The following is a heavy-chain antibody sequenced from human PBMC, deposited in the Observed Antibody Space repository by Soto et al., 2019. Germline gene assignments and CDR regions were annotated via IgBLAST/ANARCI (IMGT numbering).Heavy chain of an antibody. CDR1: GFTFSSYA. V-gene: IGHV3-23*01. Sequence: PGGSLRLSCAASGFTFSSYAMSWVRQAPGKGLEWVSGISGRSDRSYYADSVKGRFAISRDNSRYTLFLQMNSLRAEDTAVYYCAKAIYCGGDCYSGPFDYWGQGTVVTVSS. D-gene: IGHD2-21*02. CDR3: AKAIYCGGDCYSGPFDY. J-gene: IGHJ4*02. CDR2: ISGRSDRS.